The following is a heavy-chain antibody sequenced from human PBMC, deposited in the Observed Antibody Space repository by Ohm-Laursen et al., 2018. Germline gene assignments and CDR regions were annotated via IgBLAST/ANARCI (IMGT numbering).Heavy chain of an antibody. Sequence: SSVKVSCKTSGGTFSSYAISWVRQAPGQGLEWMGRIIPILGIANYAQKFQGRVTITADKSTSTAYMELSSLRSEDTAVYYCARDIVGDYSSRDYYYYGMDVWGQGTTVTVSS. V-gene: IGHV1-69*04. CDR1: GGTFSSYA. CDR3: ARDIVGDYSSRDYYYYGMDV. J-gene: IGHJ6*02. CDR2: IIPILGIA. D-gene: IGHD6-13*01.